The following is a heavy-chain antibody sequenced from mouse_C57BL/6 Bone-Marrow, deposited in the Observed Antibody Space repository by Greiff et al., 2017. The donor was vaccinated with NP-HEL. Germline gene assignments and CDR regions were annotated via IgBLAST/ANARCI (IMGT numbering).Heavy chain of an antibody. Sequence: EVKLMESGPGMVKPSQSLSLTCTVTGYSITSGYDWHWIRHFPGNKLEWMGYISYSGSTNYNPSLKSRNSITHDTSKNHFFLKLNSVTTEDTATYYCAREGDYDLYWYFDVWGTGTTVTVSS. CDR2: ISYSGST. CDR1: GYSITSGYD. J-gene: IGHJ1*03. V-gene: IGHV3-1*01. CDR3: AREGDYDLYWYFDV. D-gene: IGHD2-4*01.